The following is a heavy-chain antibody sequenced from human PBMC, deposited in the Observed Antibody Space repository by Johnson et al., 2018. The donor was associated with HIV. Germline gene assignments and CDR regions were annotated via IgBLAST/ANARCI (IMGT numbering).Heavy chain of an antibody. J-gene: IGHJ3*01. V-gene: IGHV3-30-3*01. CDR2: ISYGGNKQ. CDR1: GFTFSSYA. CDR3: ARDFGLGDLSYETVDAFDV. D-gene: IGHD3-16*02. Sequence: QEQLVESGGGVVQPGRSLRLSCAASGFTFSSYAMHWVRQPPGKGLEWVAVISYGGNKQYYVDSVEGRFTISRDNSKDTLYLQMNNLTIEDTAVYSCARDFGLGDLSYETVDAFDVWGPGTLVTVSS.